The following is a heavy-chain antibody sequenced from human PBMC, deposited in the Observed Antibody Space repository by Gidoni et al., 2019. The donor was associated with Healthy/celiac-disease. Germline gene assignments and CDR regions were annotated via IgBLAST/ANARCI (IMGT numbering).Heavy chain of an antibody. CDR2: SNAGNGNK. CDR3: ARTGWFGGSGGFDP. J-gene: IGHJ5*02. Sequence: QVQLVQSGVEVKKPGASVKVSCKACGSTFTSYAMHWVRQAHGQRLEWLGWSNAGNGNKEYSQKFQGRVTINRDTYASTAYMELSSLRSEDTAVYYCARTGWFGGSGGFDPWGQGTLVTVSS. D-gene: IGHD3-10*01. CDR1: GSTFTSYA. V-gene: IGHV1-3*01.